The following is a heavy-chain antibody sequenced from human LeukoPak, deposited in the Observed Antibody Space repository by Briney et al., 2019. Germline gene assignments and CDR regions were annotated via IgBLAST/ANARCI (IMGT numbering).Heavy chain of an antibody. CDR3: ANSAYDSSGYMGY. CDR2: ISSSSSYI. D-gene: IGHD3-22*01. Sequence: TGGSLRLSCAASGFTFSSYSMNWVRQAPGKGLEWVSSISSSSSYIYYADSVKGRFTISRDNAKNSLYLQMNSLRAEDTAVYYCANSAYDSSGYMGYWGQGTLVTVSS. V-gene: IGHV3-21*01. J-gene: IGHJ4*02. CDR1: GFTFSSYS.